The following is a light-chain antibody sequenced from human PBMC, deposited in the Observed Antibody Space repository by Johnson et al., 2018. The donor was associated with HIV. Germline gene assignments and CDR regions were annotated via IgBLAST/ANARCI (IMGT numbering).Light chain of an antibody. CDR2: ENH. J-gene: IGLJ1*01. CDR3: GTWDTSLSSSYG. V-gene: IGLV1-51*02. CDR1: SSNIGNNY. Sequence: QAVLTQPPSLSAAPGQRVTISCSGSSSNIGNNYVSWYQQLPGTAPRLLVYENHRRTSGIPDRFSGSKSGTSATLDITGLQTGDEADYYCGTWDTSLSSSYGFGTGTKVTVL.